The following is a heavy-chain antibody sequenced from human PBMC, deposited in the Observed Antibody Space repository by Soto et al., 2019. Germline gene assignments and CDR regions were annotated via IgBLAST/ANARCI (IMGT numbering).Heavy chain of an antibody. V-gene: IGHV5-51*01. D-gene: IGHD6-13*01. CDR2: IYPGDSDT. CDR3: ARPGRRIAAAVGAFDI. Sequence: GESLKISCKGSGYSFTSYWIGWVRQMPGKGLEWMGIIYPGDSDTRYSPSFQGQVTISADKSISTAYLQWSSLKASDTAMYYCARPGRRIAAAVGAFDIWGQGTMVTVSS. J-gene: IGHJ3*02. CDR1: GYSFTSYW.